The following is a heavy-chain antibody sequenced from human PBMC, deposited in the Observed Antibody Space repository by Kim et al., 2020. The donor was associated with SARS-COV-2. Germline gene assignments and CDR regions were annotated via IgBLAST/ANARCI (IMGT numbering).Heavy chain of an antibody. CDR3: ARDERGYSSGYPFDC. D-gene: IGHD5-18*01. CDR1: GFTFSSYS. V-gene: IGHV3-21*01. Sequence: GGSLRLSCAASGFTFSSYSMNWVRQAPGKGLEWVSSISSSSSYIYYADSVKGRFTISRDNAKNSLYLQMNSPRAEDTAVYYCARDERGYSSGYPFDCWDEGTLATVSA. CDR2: ISSSSSYI. J-gene: IGHJ4*02.